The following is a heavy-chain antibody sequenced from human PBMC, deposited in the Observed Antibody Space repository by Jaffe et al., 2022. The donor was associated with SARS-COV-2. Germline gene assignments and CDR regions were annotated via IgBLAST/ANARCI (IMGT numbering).Heavy chain of an antibody. CDR3: AKDGYYYYDSRWFDP. D-gene: IGHD3-22*01. CDR2: ISWNSGSI. Sequence: EVQLVESGGGLVQPGRSLRLSCAASGFTFDDYAMHWVRQAPGKGLEWVSGISWNSGSIGYADSVKGRFTISRDNAKNSLYLQMNSLRAEDTALYYCAKDGYYYYDSRWFDPWGQGTLVTVSS. CDR1: GFTFDDYA. J-gene: IGHJ5*02. V-gene: IGHV3-9*01.